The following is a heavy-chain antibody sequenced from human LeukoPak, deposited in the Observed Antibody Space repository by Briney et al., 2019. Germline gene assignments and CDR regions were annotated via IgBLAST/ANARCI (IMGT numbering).Heavy chain of an antibody. V-gene: IGHV3-23*01. CDR1: GFTFSSYA. D-gene: IGHD3-22*01. CDR2: ISGSGGST. CDR3: AKLHYYHSSGYPYDAFDI. Sequence: PGGSLRLSCAASGFTFSSYAMSWVRQAPGKGLEWVSAISGSGGSTYYADSVKGRFTISRDNSKNTLYLQMNSLRAEDTAVYYCAKLHYYHSSGYPYDAFDIWGQGTMVTVSS. J-gene: IGHJ3*02.